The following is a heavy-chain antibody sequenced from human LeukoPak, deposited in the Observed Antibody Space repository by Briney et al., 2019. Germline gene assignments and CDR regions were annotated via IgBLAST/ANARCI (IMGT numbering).Heavy chain of an antibody. CDR1: GFTFINNA. CDR2: TSTSGGSA. Sequence: GGSLRLSCAASGFTFINNAMSWVRQASGKGLEWVSATSTSGGSAYYADSVKGRFTISRDNSKNTLYLQMDSLRADDTAVYYCARYSGSYYYPRAWDLWGQGTLVTVSS. CDR3: ARYSGSYYYPRAWDL. D-gene: IGHD1-26*01. V-gene: IGHV3-23*01. J-gene: IGHJ4*02.